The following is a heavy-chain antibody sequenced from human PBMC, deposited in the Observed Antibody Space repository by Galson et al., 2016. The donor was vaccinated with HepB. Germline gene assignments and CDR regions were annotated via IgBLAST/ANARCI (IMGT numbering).Heavy chain of an antibody. V-gene: IGHV1-18*04. J-gene: IGHJ5*02. CDR3: ARDYDWFDP. D-gene: IGHD4-17*01. Sequence: SVKVSCKASRYTFISYYMHWVRQAPGQGLEWMGWISGDNGNTNYAQNFQGRVTLTTDTSTTTAYMELRNLRSDDTAVYYCARDYDWFDPWGQGTLVTVSS. CDR2: ISGDNGNT. CDR1: RYTFISYY.